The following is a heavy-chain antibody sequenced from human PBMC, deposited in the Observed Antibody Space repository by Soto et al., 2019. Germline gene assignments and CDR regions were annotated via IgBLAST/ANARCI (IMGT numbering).Heavy chain of an antibody. V-gene: IGHV1-8*01. CDR3: ARHTYSSSSRYYYGMDV. J-gene: IGHJ6*02. CDR2: MNPNSGNT. CDR1: GYTFTSYD. D-gene: IGHD6-6*01. Sequence: ASVKVSCKASGYTFTSYDINWVRQATGQGLEWMGWMNPNSGNTGYAQKFQGRVTMTRSTSMSTAYLQWSSLKASDTAMYYCARHTYSSSSRYYYGMDVWGQGTTVTVSS.